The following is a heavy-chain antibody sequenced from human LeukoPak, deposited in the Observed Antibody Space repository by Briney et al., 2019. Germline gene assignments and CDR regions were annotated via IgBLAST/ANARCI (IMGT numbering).Heavy chain of an antibody. Sequence: ASVKVSCKVSGYTLTELSMHWVRQAPGKGLEWMGGFDPEDGETIYAQKFQGRVTITTDESTSTAYMELSSLRSEDTAVYYCARGDIVVVRAFDIWGQGTMVTVSS. CDR2: FDPEDGET. CDR3: ARGDIVVVRAFDI. CDR1: GYTLTELS. V-gene: IGHV1-24*01. D-gene: IGHD2-15*01. J-gene: IGHJ3*02.